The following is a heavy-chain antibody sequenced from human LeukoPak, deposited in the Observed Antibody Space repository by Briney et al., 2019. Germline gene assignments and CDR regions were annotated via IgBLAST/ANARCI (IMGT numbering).Heavy chain of an antibody. J-gene: IGHJ6*03. Sequence: SETLSLTCAVYGGSFSGYYWSWIRQPPGKGLEWIGSIYHSGSTYYNPSLKSRVTISVDTSKNQFSLKLSSVTAADTAVYYCASNLYGDYGGGGYYYYYMDVWGKGTAVTVSS. CDR2: IYHSGST. CDR1: GGSFSGYY. CDR3: ASNLYGDYGGGGYYYYYMDV. D-gene: IGHD4-17*01. V-gene: IGHV4-34*01.